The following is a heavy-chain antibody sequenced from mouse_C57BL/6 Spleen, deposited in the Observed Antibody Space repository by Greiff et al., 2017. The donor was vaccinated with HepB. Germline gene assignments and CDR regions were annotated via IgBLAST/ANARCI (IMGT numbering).Heavy chain of an antibody. Sequence: VQLQQPGAELVMPGASVKLSCKASGYTFTSYWMHWVKQRPGQGLEWIGEIDPSDSYTNYNQKFKGKSTLTVDKSSSTAYMQLSSLTSEDSAVYYWARADDYEFDYWGQGTTLTVSS. CDR3: ARADDYEFDY. V-gene: IGHV1-69*01. CDR2: IDPSDSYT. D-gene: IGHD2-4*01. J-gene: IGHJ2*01. CDR1: GYTFTSYW.